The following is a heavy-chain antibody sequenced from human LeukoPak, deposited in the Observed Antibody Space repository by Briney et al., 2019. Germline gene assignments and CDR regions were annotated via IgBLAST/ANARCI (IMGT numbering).Heavy chain of an antibody. Sequence: GGSLRLSCAASGFTFDDYAMHWVRQAPGKGLEWVSGVSWNSGNIGYADSVKGRFAISRDNAKNSLYLQMNSLRAEDTALYYCARGSSVWYGGFDYWGQGTLVTVSS. V-gene: IGHV3-9*01. CDR1: GFTFDDYA. D-gene: IGHD6-19*01. CDR3: ARGSSVWYGGFDY. CDR2: VSWNSGNI. J-gene: IGHJ4*02.